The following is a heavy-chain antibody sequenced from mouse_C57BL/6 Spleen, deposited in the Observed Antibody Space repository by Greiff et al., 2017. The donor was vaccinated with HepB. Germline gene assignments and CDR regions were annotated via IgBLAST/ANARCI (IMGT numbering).Heavy chain of an antibody. J-gene: IGHJ3*01. CDR3: TRAYGSSPWFAY. V-gene: IGHV1-15*01. CDR2: IDPETGGT. CDR1: GYTFTDYE. Sequence: QVQLQQSGAELVRPGASVTLSCKASGYTFTDYEMHWVKQTPVHGLAWIGAIDPETGGTAYNQKFKGKAILTADKSSSTAYMELRSLTSEDSAVYYCTRAYGSSPWFAYWGQGTLVTVSA. D-gene: IGHD1-1*01.